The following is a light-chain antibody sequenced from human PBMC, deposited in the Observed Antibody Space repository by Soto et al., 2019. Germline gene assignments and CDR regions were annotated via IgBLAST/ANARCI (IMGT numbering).Light chain of an antibody. Sequence: EIVMTQSPAALSVSPGERATLSCRASQSVTSNLAWYKQKPGQAPRLLMYGASTRATGIPARFSGSGSGTDFTLTISSLESEDFGVYYCQQYATTWTFGQGTKVDIK. CDR3: QQYATTWT. V-gene: IGKV3-15*01. CDR2: GAS. J-gene: IGKJ1*01. CDR1: QSVTSN.